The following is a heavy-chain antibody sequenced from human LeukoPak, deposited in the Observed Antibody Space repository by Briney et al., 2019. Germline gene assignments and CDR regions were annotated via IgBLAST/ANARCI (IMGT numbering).Heavy chain of an antibody. V-gene: IGHV4-59*08. Sequence: SETVSLTCTVSGRSISSFYWSWIRQPPGKGLEWIGYIYYNGSTNYNPSLKSRVTISVDTSKNQFSLKLSSVTAADTAVYYCARTGFMTSWDAFDIWSPGTLVTVSS. CDR2: IYYNGST. CDR3: ARTGFMTSWDAFDI. J-gene: IGHJ3*02. CDR1: GRSISSFY. D-gene: IGHD2-2*01.